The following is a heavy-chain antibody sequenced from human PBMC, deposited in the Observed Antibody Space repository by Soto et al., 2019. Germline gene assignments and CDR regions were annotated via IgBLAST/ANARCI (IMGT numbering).Heavy chain of an antibody. D-gene: IGHD5-12*01. J-gene: IGHJ6*02. Sequence: SETLSLTCTVSGGSLGSYYWSWIRQPPGKGLEWIGYVFYTGRDNYNASLKSRVSISLDTSNYQFSLKLSSVTAADTAVYYCARALGYSGYDRYYYYGMDVWGQGTTVTVSS. CDR2: VFYTGRD. CDR3: ARALGYSGYDRYYYYGMDV. V-gene: IGHV4-59*01. CDR1: GGSLGSYY.